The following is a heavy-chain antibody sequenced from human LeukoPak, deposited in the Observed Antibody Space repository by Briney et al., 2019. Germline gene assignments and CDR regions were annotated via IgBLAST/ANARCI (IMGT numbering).Heavy chain of an antibody. CDR1: GFTFSSYT. D-gene: IGHD2-21*02. CDR3: ARSQLAYCGGDCYKSDY. V-gene: IGHV3-21*01. CDR2: ISSSSSYI. Sequence: GGSLRLSCAASGFTFSSYTMHWVRQAPGKGLEWVSSISSSSSYIYYADSVKGRFTISRDNAKNSLYLQMNSLRAEDTAVYYCARSQLAYCGGDCYKSDYWGQGTLVTVSS. J-gene: IGHJ4*02.